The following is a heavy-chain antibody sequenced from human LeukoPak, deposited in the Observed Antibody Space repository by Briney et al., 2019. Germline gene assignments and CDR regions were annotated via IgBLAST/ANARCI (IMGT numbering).Heavy chain of an antibody. CDR2: IYYSGST. D-gene: IGHD2-8*01. Sequence: PSETLSLTCTVSGGSISSYYWSWIRQPPGKGLEWIGDIYYSGSTNYNPSLKSRVTISVDTSKNQFSLKLSSVTAADTAVYYCARDLGYCTNGVCYKYFDYWGQGTLVTVSS. V-gene: IGHV4-59*01. CDR3: ARDLGYCTNGVCYKYFDY. J-gene: IGHJ4*02. CDR1: GGSISSYY.